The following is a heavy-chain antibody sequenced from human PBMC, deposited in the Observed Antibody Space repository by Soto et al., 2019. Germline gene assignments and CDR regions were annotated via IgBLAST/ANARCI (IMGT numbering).Heavy chain of an antibody. V-gene: IGHV3-23*01. J-gene: IGHJ4*02. CDR3: AKTPRPYYYDSSGYYPTDY. D-gene: IGHD3-22*01. Sequence: GGSLRLSCAASGFTFSSYAMSWVRQAPGKGLEWVSAIIGSGGSTYYAGSVKGRFTISRDNSKNTLYLQMNSLRAEDTAVYYCAKTPRPYYYDSSGYYPTDYWGQGTLVTVSS. CDR1: GFTFSSYA. CDR2: IIGSGGST.